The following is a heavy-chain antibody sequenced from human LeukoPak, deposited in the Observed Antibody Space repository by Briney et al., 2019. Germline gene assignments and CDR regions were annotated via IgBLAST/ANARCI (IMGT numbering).Heavy chain of an antibody. V-gene: IGHV4-39*07. J-gene: IGHJ5*02. Sequence: PSETLSLTCTVSGGSISSSSYYWGWIRQPPGKGLEWIGSIYYSGSTYYNPSLKSRVTTSVDTSKNQFSLKLSSVTAADTAVYYCAREVDFWSGPNWFDPWGQGTLVTVSS. D-gene: IGHD3-3*01. CDR3: AREVDFWSGPNWFDP. CDR2: IYYSGST. CDR1: GGSISSSSYY.